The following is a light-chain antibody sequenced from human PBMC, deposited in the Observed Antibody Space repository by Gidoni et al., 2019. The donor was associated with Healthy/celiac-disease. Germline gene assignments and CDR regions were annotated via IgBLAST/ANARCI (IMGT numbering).Light chain of an antibody. CDR3: SSYAGSSHVV. CDR1: SRDVGGYNY. Sequence: QSALTQPPSASESPGQSVTISCTGTSRDVGGYNYVSWYQQHPGKAPKLMIYEVSKRPSGVPDRFSGSKSGNTASLTVSGLQAEDEADYYCSSYAGSSHVVFGGGTKLTVL. J-gene: IGLJ2*01. V-gene: IGLV2-8*01. CDR2: EVS.